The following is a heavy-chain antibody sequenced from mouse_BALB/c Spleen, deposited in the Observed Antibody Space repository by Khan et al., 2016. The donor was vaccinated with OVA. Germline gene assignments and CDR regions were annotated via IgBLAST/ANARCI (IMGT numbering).Heavy chain of an antibody. CDR2: INTYTGEP. CDR1: GYTFTNYG. V-gene: IGHV9-3-1*01. Sequence: QIQLVQSGPELKKPGETVKISCKASGYTFTNYGMNWVKQAPGKGLKWMGWINTYTGEPTYADDFKGRVAFRLETSASPAYLQINNLKNEDTAKYFCARMKPYWYFDLWGAGTTVTVSS. J-gene: IGHJ1*01. CDR3: ARMKPYWYFDL.